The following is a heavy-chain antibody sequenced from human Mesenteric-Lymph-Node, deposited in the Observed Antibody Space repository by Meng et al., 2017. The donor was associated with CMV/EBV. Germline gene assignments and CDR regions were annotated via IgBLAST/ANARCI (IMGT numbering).Heavy chain of an antibody. CDR1: GASVSAYY. CDR3: ARGGGGLNWFDP. CDR2: VHYTGST. J-gene: IGHJ5*02. V-gene: IGHV4-59*02. Sequence: SETLSLTCTISGASVSAYYYTWIRQTPGKGLEWIGCVHYTGSTNYNPSLKSRLTVSLHTSKNMFSLNLTSVTAADTAVYYCARGGGGLNWFDPWGQGILVTVSS. D-gene: IGHD2-15*01.